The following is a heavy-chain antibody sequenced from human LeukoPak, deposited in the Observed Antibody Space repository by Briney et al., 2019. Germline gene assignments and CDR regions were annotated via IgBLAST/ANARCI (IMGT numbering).Heavy chain of an antibody. CDR3: ARSVSPIRFDF. CDR1: GFSVSSDY. V-gene: IGHV3-53*01. Sequence: PGGSLRLSCAASGFSVSSDYMSWVRQAPGKGLEWVSVIYSDGNTYYADSVKGRFTISGDNSKNTLYLQMNSLRVVDTAVYYCARSVSPIRFDFWGQGTLVIVSS. D-gene: IGHD2-8*01. CDR2: IYSDGNT. J-gene: IGHJ4*02.